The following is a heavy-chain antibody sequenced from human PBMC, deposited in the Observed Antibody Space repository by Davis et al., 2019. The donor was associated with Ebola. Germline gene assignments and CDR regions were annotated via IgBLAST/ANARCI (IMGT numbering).Heavy chain of an antibody. CDR1: GGTFSSYT. Sequence: SVKVSCKASGGTFSSYTITWVRQAPGQGLEWMGWVIPVFGTTNYAQKFQGRVTITADESTSTAYMELSSLRCEDTAVYYCARDRYSDGSGYFFEQSHWGQGTLVTVSS. CDR3: ARDRYSDGSGYFFEQSH. D-gene: IGHD3-22*01. J-gene: IGHJ4*02. V-gene: IGHV1-69*13. CDR2: VIPVFGTT.